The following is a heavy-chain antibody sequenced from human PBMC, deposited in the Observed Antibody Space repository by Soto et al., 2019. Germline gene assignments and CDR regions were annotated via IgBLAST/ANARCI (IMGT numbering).Heavy chain of an antibody. V-gene: IGHV3-30-3*01. CDR1: GFTFSSYA. Sequence: GGSLRLSCAASGFTFSSYAMHWVRQAPGKGLERVAVISYDGSNKYYADSVKGRFTISRDNSKNTLYLQMNSLRAEDTAVYYCARDLWGVVVAATPHWGQGTLVTVSS. CDR2: ISYDGSNK. D-gene: IGHD2-15*01. J-gene: IGHJ4*02. CDR3: ARDLWGVVVAATPH.